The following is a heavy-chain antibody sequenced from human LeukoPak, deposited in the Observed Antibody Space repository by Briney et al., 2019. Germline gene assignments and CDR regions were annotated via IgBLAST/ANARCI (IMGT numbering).Heavy chain of an antibody. D-gene: IGHD5-18*01. CDR3: ARAVAYSYGFDY. CDR1: GFTVSSNY. V-gene: IGHV3-53*01. J-gene: IGHJ4*02. CDR2: IYSGGST. Sequence: GGSLRLSCAASGFTVSSNYMSWVRQAPGKGLEWVSVIYSGGSTYYADSVKGRFTISRDNSRNTLYLQMNSLRAEDTAVYYCARAVAYSYGFDYWGQGTLVTVSS.